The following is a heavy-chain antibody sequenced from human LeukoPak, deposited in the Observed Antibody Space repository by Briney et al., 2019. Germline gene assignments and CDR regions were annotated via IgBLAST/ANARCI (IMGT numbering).Heavy chain of an antibody. V-gene: IGHV4-59*01. CDR2: IYYSGST. D-gene: IGHD5-12*01. CDR1: GGSISSYY. Sequence: PSETLSLTCTVSGGSISSYYWSWIRQPPGKGLEWIGYIYYSGSTNYNPSLKSRVTISVDTSKNQFSLKLSSVTAADTAVYYCARGYSGYVLWGQGTLVTVSS. J-gene: IGHJ4*02. CDR3: ARGYSGYVL.